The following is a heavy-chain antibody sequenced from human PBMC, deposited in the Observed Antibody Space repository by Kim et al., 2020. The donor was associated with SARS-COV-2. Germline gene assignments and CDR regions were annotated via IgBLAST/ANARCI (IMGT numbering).Heavy chain of an antibody. CDR2: IIPILGIA. V-gene: IGHV1-69*04. J-gene: IGHJ6*02. Sequence: SVKVSCKASGGTFSSYAISWVRQAPGQGLEWMGRIIPILGIANYAQKFQGRVTITADKSTSTAYMELSSLRSEDTAVYYCARAMVRGVIITNLMDVWGQGTTVTVSS. D-gene: IGHD3-10*01. CDR1: GGTFSSYA. CDR3: ARAMVRGVIITNLMDV.